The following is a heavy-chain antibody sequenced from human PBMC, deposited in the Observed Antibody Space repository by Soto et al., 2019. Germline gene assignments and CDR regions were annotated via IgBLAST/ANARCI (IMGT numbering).Heavy chain of an antibody. V-gene: IGHV4-59*08. CDR3: ARHAEAVVVVVAATLGAFDI. D-gene: IGHD2-15*01. Sequence: SETLSLTXAVYGGSFSGYYWSWILQPPGKGLEWIGYIYYSGSTNYNPSLKSRVTISVDTSKNQFSLKLSSVTAADTAVYYCARHAEAVVVVVAATLGAFDIWGQGTMVTVSS. CDR2: IYYSGST. J-gene: IGHJ3*02. CDR1: GGSFSGYY.